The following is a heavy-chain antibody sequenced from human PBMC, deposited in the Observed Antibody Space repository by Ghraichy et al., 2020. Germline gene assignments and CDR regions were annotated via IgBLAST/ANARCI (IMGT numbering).Heavy chain of an antibody. CDR1: GGSISSSSYY. D-gene: IGHD3-10*01. CDR2: IYYSGST. V-gene: IGHV4-39*01. J-gene: IGHJ5*02. Sequence: SETLSLTCTVSGGSISSSSYYWGWIRQPPGKGLEWIGSIYYSGSTYYNPSLKSRVTISVDTSKNQFSLKLSSVTAADTAVYYCARPIYGSGSCWFDPWGQGTLVTVSS. CDR3: ARPIYGSGSCWFDP.